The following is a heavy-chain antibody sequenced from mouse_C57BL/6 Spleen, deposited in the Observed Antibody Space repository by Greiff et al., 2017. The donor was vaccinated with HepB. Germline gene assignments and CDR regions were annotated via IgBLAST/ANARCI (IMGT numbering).Heavy chain of an antibody. J-gene: IGHJ3*01. Sequence: VQLQQSGAELVKPGASVKISCKASGYAFSSNGMNGVKQGPGKGLAWIGQLYPGDGDTNYNGKLKGKATLTADKASSTAYMQLSSLTSEDFAVYFCAIDSGGNCFAYWGQGTLVTVSA. V-gene: IGHV1-80*01. CDR1: GYAFSSNG. CDR2: LYPGDGDT. CDR3: AIDSGGNCFAY. D-gene: IGHD2-1*01.